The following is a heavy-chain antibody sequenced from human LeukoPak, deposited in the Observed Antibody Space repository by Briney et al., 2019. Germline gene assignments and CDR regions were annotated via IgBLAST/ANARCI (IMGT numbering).Heavy chain of an antibody. CDR2: IKSNTDGGTT. CDR1: GFTFSSYA. CDR3: TTDSMAYYYGSGSFDNLVVY. D-gene: IGHD3-10*01. J-gene: IGHJ4*02. V-gene: IGHV3-15*01. Sequence: NPGGSLRLSCAASGFTFSSYAMNWVRQAPGKGLEWVGRIKSNTDGGTTDYAAPVKGRFIISRDDSKNTPYLQMSSLKAEDTALYYCTTDSMAYYYGSGSFDNLVVYWGQGTLVTVSS.